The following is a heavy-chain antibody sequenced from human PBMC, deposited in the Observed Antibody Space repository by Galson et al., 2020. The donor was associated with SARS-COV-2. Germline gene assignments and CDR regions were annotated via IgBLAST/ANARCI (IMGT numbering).Heavy chain of an antibody. CDR3: ARGLMIRGIITWFDP. V-gene: IGHV4-4*07. D-gene: IGHD3-10*01. Sequence: SETLSLTCTVSGGSISGYYWSWIRQPAGKGLEWIGRICSGGSTDYNPSLRSRVSMSVDTSKNQFSLKLNSVTAADTAIYYCARGLMIRGIITWFDPWGQGTLVTVSS. J-gene: IGHJ5*02. CDR2: ICSGGST. CDR1: GGSISGYY.